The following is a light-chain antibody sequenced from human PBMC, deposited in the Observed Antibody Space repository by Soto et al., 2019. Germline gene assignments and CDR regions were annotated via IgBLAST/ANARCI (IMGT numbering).Light chain of an antibody. CDR3: QHYNNWPLT. CDR1: QSVSSN. Sequence: EIVMTQSPVTLSVSPGERVTLSCRASQSVSSNLAWYQQKPGQAPSLLIYATSTRATGIPARFSGSGSGTEFPLTISSLQSEDFAIYYCQHYNNWPLTFGGGTKVDIK. CDR2: ATS. V-gene: IGKV3-15*01. J-gene: IGKJ4*01.